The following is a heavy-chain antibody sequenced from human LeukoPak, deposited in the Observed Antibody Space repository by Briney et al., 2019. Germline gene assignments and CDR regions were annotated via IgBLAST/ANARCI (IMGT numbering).Heavy chain of an antibody. V-gene: IGHV1-46*01. CDR2: INPSGGST. CDR3: ARRHLRGYSYGAPSFDY. J-gene: IGHJ4*02. Sequence: ASVKVSCKASGYTFTSYYMHWVRQAPGQGLEWMGIINPSGGSTSYAQKFQGRVTMTRDTSTSTVYMELSSRRSEDTAVYYCARRHLRGYSYGAPSFDYWGQGTLVTVSS. CDR1: GYTFTSYY. D-gene: IGHD5-18*01.